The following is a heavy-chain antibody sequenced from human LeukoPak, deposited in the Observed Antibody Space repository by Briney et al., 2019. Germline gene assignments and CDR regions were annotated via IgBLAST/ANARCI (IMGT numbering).Heavy chain of an antibody. J-gene: IGHJ3*02. Sequence: PSETLSLTCTVSGGSISSYYWSWIRQPAGKGLEWIGRIYTSGSTNYNPSLKSRVTMSVDTSKNQFSLKLSSVTAADTAVYYCARGFYYDSSGYPDAFDIWGQGTMVTVSS. CDR2: IYTSGST. V-gene: IGHV4-4*07. CDR1: GGSISSYY. CDR3: ARGFYYDSSGYPDAFDI. D-gene: IGHD3-22*01.